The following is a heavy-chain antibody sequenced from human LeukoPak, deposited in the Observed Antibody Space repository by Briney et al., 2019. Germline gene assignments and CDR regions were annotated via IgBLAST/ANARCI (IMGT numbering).Heavy chain of an antibody. CDR3: YGIRLGDGFQI. Sequence: GGSLRLSCAASGFTVSNNYMGWVRQAPGKGLEWVSVIYSYGFTSYADSVKGRFTISRDNSKNTLYLQMNSLRAVDTAVYYCYGIRLGDGFQIWGQRTMVIVSS. V-gene: IGHV3-53*01. CDR1: GFTVSNNY. CDR2: IYSYGFT. J-gene: IGHJ3*02. D-gene: IGHD3-16*01.